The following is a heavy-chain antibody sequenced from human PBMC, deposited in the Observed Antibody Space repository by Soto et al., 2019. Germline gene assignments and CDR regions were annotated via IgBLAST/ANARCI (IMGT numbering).Heavy chain of an antibody. V-gene: IGHV4-4*02. CDR3: ARTQWELQGLDY. D-gene: IGHD1-26*01. Sequence: PSETLSLTCAVSGDSLSSSNWWSWVRQPPGKGLEWIGEIYYSGSTNYNPSLKSRVTISVDNSKNQFSLKLSSVTAADTAVYYCARTQWELQGLDYWGQGTLVTVSS. CDR2: IYYSGST. J-gene: IGHJ4*02. CDR1: GDSLSSSNW.